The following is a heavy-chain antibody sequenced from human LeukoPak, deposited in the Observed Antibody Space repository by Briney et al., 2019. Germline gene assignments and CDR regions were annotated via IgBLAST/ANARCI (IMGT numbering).Heavy chain of an antibody. CDR1: GYTFTDYF. V-gene: IGHV1-2*02. J-gene: IGHJ4*02. CDR3: ARDKLGFGELYFDY. CDR2: INPNSGGT. D-gene: IGHD3-10*01. Sequence: ASVKVSCKASGYTFTDYFIHWIRQAPGQGLEWMGWINPNSGGTNYAQKFQGRVTMTRDTSIGTAYMELSRLRSDDTAVYYCARDKLGFGELYFDYWGQGTLVTVSS.